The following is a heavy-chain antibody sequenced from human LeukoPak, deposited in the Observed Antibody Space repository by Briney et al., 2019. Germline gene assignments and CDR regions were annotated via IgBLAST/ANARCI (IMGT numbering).Heavy chain of an antibody. CDR3: ARARVQSFSGWYNYYGMDV. CDR2: INHSGST. Sequence: SETLSLTCAVYGGSFSGYYWSWIRQPPGKGLEWIGEINHSGSTNYNPSLKSRVTISVDTSKNQFSLKLSSVTAADTAVYYCARARVQSFSGWYNYYGMDVWGQGTTVTVSS. V-gene: IGHV4-34*01. D-gene: IGHD6-19*01. J-gene: IGHJ6*02. CDR1: GGSFSGYY.